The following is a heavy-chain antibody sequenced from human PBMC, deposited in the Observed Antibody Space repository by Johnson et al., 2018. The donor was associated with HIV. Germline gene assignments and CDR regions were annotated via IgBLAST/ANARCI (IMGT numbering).Heavy chain of an antibody. Sequence: VQLVESGGGLVKPGGSLRLSCAASGFTFNNAWMSWVRQAPGKGLDWVANIKEDGSEKYYVDSLKGRFTISRDNAKNSLYLQMNSLRGEDTAVYYCARDSSTTDVAFDIWGQGTMVTVSS. CDR3: ARDSSTTDVAFDI. CDR1: GFTFNNAW. CDR2: IKEDGSEK. J-gene: IGHJ3*02. D-gene: IGHD1-14*01. V-gene: IGHV3-7*01.